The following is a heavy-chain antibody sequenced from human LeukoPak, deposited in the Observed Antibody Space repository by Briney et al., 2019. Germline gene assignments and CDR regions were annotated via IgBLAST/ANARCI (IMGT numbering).Heavy chain of an antibody. CDR2: IQYDGSDK. J-gene: IGHJ4*02. CDR1: GFTFSSFA. D-gene: IGHD3-16*02. CDR3: AKGHGYDYVWGSYRLDH. V-gene: IGHV3-30*18. Sequence: GGSLRLSCAASGFTFSSFAMHWVRQAPGKGLEWVAVIQYDGSDKYYADSLRGRFTISRDNSKNMLYLEVNSVTTEDTAVYYCAKGHGYDYVWGSYRLDHWGQGTLVTVSS.